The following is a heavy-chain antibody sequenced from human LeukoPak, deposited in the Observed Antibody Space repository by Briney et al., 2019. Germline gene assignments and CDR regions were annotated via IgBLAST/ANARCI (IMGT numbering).Heavy chain of an antibody. CDR1: GYTFTSYG. CDR2: ISAYNGNT. D-gene: IGHD4-11*01. V-gene: IGHV1-18*01. J-gene: IGHJ4*02. Sequence: ASVKVSCKASGYTFTSYGISWVRQAPGQGLEWMGWISAYNGNTNYAQKLQGRVTISADKSISTAYLQWSSLKASDTAMYYCSRRPGAYSDYWGQGTLVTVSS. CDR3: SRRPGAYSDY.